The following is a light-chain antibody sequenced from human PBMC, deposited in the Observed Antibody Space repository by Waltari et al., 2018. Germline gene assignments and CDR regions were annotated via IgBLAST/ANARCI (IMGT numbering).Light chain of an antibody. CDR3: QHLTSVRDT. Sequence: DIQLTQSPSFLSASVGDRVTITCRASQGIGNYLAWYQQKPGRAPKFLIYDVSTLQSGVPARFSGSGSGTEFTLTISSLQPEDFATYYCQHLTSVRDTFGQGTKLEIK. CDR1: QGIGNY. J-gene: IGKJ2*01. V-gene: IGKV1-9*01. CDR2: DVS.